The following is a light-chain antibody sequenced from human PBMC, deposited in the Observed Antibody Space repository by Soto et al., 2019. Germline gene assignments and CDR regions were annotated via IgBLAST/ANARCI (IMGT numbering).Light chain of an antibody. J-gene: IGKJ1*01. CDR2: GAS. CDR3: QHYGSSPRWT. Sequence: EIVLTQSPGTLSLSPGERATLSCRASQSVSSSYLAWYQQKPGQAPRLLIYGASSRATGIPDRFSGSGSGTGFTLTIKRLEPEDFAVYYCQHYGSSPRWTFGQGTKVEIK. CDR1: QSVSSSY. V-gene: IGKV3-20*01.